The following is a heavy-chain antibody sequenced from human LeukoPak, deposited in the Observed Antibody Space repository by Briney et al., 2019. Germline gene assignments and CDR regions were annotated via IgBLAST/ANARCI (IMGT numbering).Heavy chain of an antibody. CDR3: GRRTYYDL. J-gene: IGHJ2*01. V-gene: IGHV4-59*01. D-gene: IGHD2-21*01. CDR2: INYSGSS. CDR1: AGSISSYY. Sequence: PSETLSLTCTVSAGSISSYYWSWLRQPPGKGLKWIGYINYSGSSDYNPSLKSRVSFSVDTSKDQFSLRLSSVTAADTAVSHCGRRTYYDLWGRGTLVTVSS.